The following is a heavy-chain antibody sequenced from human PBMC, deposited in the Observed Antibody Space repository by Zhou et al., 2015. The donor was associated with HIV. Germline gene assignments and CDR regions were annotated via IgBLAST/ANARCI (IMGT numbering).Heavy chain of an antibody. J-gene: IGHJ3*02. CDR1: GGSFP. CDR2: INPFFGTT. CDR3: ASRIVVVVAATSGGAFDI. Sequence: QVVLIQSGAEVRRPGSSVKISCKASGGSFPVTWVRQAPGQGLEWMGGINPFFGTTNYAQKFQGRVSITADESTSTTYMQLDNLRSEDTAVYFCASRIVVVVAATSGGAFDIWGQGTMVTVSS. V-gene: IGHV1-69*01. D-gene: IGHD2-15*01.